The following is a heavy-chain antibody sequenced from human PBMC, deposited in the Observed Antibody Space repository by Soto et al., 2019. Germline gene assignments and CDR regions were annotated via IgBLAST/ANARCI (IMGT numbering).Heavy chain of an antibody. J-gene: IGHJ4*02. CDR1: GGSFSGYY. D-gene: IGHD2-2*01. CDR3: ARIYCSSTSCYAVDY. V-gene: IGHV4-34*01. CDR2: INHSGST. Sequence: SETLSLTCXVEGGSFSGYYWSWIRQPPGKGLEWIGEINHSGSTNYNPSLKSRVTISVDTSKNQFSLKLSSVTAADTAVYYCARIYCSSTSCYAVDYWGQGTLVTVSS.